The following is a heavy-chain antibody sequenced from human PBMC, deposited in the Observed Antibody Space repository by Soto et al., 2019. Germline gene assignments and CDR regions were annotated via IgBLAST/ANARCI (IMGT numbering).Heavy chain of an antibody. V-gene: IGHV4-59*01. CDR2: IYYSGST. Sequence: SETLSLTCTVSGGSISSYYWSWIRQPPGKGLEWIGYIYYSGSTNYNPSLKSRVTISVGTSKNQFSLKLSSVTAADTAVYYCARMKYYDILTGSINWFDPWGQGTLVTVSS. CDR3: ARMKYYDILTGSINWFDP. D-gene: IGHD3-9*01. CDR1: GGSISSYY. J-gene: IGHJ5*02.